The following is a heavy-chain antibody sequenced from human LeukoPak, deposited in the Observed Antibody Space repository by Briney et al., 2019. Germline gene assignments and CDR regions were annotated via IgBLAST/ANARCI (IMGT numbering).Heavy chain of an antibody. CDR1: GYRFTSDMYA. CDR3: ARDSDSSGWSWVY. V-gene: IGHV1-3*01. J-gene: IGHJ4*02. CDR2: INAGTGKT. D-gene: IGHD6-19*01. Sequence: ASVKVSCKASGYRFTSDMYAIHWMRQAPGRRLEWLGYINAGTGKTMYSRKFQGRVTITGDTYASTVSMELSSLTSEDTATYYCARDSDSSGWSWVYWGQGTLLIVSS.